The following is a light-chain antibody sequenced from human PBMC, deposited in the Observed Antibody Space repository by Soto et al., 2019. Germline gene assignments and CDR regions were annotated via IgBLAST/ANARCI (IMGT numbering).Light chain of an antibody. V-gene: IGLV1-44*01. CDR3: ATWDGSLSAYV. CDR2: SNI. Sequence: QSVLTQLPSASGTPGQGVTISCSGSSSNIGSNTVDWYQQFPGTAPKLLIYSNIKRPSGVPDRFSGSKSVTSASLAIRGLQSEDEAGYFCATWDGSLSAYVFGTGTKVTVL. CDR1: SSNIGSNT. J-gene: IGLJ1*01.